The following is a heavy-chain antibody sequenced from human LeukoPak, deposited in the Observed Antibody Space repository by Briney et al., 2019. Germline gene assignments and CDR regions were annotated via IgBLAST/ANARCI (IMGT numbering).Heavy chain of an antibody. J-gene: IGHJ4*02. CDR2: IYTSGST. Sequence: SETLSLTCTVSGGSISSHYWSWIRQPAGKGLEWIGRIYTSGSTNYNPSLKSRVTMSVDTSKNQFSLKLSSVTAADTAVYYCARDDSSSWYHNYWGQGTLVTVSS. V-gene: IGHV4-4*07. CDR1: GGSISSHY. CDR3: ARDDSSSWYHNY. D-gene: IGHD6-13*01.